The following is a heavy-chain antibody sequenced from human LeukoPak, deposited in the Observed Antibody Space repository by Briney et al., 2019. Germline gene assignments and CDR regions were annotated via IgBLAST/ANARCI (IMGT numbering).Heavy chain of an antibody. CDR2: IIPIFGTA. J-gene: IGHJ4*02. CDR1: GGTFSSYA. V-gene: IGHV1-69*05. Sequence: SVKVSCKASGGTFSSYAISWVRQAPGQGLECMGRIIPIFGTANYAQKFQGRVTITTDESTSTAYMELSSLRSEDTAVYYCASGPLYGGYDDWGQGTLVTVSS. D-gene: IGHD5-12*01. CDR3: ASGPLYGGYDD.